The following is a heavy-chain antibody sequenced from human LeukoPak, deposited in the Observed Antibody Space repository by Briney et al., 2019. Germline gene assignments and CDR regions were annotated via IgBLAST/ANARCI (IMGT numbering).Heavy chain of an antibody. CDR3: ARDRYSTIFGG. D-gene: IGHD3-3*01. V-gene: IGHV3-66*02. Sequence: GGSVRLFCAASGFTVKSDYVRGVRQARGEGLEWVSIIYSGGDTYFADSVEGRFTLPRDKSKNTLYLQMNSLRAEDTAVYYCARDRYSTIFGGWGQGTLVTVSS. J-gene: IGHJ4*02. CDR1: GFTVKSDY. CDR2: IYSGGDT.